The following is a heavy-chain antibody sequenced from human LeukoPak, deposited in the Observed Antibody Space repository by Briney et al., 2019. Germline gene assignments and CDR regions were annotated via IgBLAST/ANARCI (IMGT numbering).Heavy chain of an antibody. V-gene: IGHV3-74*01. CDR1: GFTFSDYW. J-gene: IGHJ4*02. Sequence: GGSLRLSCAASGFTFSDYWIHWVRQAPGKGLVWVSRINTDGSITNYADSVKGRFSISRDNAKNSLYLQMNSLRAEDTALYYCAKDLRVVGRTGFDYWGQGTLVTVSS. CDR2: INTDGSIT. D-gene: IGHD2-15*01. CDR3: AKDLRVVGRTGFDY.